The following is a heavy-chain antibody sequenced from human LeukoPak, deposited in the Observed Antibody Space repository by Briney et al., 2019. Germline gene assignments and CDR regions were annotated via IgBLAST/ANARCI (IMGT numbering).Heavy chain of an antibody. CDR1: GYTFTDYF. CDR3: ARACEYGWFDP. CDR2: INPKTGAT. Sequence: ASVKVSCKASGYTFTDYFLHWLRQAPGQGLEWMGWINPKTGATNYAQSFQGRVTMTRDTSTSTGNMEVNSLRSDDTAVYYCARACEYGWFDPWGQGTLVTVSS. V-gene: IGHV1-2*02. J-gene: IGHJ5*02. D-gene: IGHD4-17*01.